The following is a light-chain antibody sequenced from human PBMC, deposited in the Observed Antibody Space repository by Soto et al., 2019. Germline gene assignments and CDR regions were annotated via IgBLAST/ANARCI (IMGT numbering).Light chain of an antibody. CDR1: STDVGDSNH. V-gene: IGLV2-23*01. CDR3: CSYAGSSTYV. Sequence: QSVLAQPASVSGSPGQSITISCTGTSTDVGDSNHVSWYQHHPGKAPKLIIYEGSKRPSGVSNRFSGSKSGNTASLTISGLQAEDEADYYCCSYAGSSTYVFGTGTKVTVL. CDR2: EGS. J-gene: IGLJ1*01.